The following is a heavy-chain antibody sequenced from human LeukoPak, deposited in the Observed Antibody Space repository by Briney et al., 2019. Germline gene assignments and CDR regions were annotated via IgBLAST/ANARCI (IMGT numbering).Heavy chain of an antibody. CDR1: GGSISTYY. J-gene: IGHJ6*03. D-gene: IGHD5-18*01. V-gene: IGHV4-59*12. CDR2: IYYDGST. Sequence: SETLSLTCTVSGGSISTYYWSWIRQSPGKGLEWIGYIYYDGSTNYNPSLRGRVTISVDTPKNQFSLKLSSVTAAETAVYYCAKEGRYRYGYNEYHLYMDIWGKGTTVTVSS. CDR3: AKEGRYRYGYNEYHLYMDI.